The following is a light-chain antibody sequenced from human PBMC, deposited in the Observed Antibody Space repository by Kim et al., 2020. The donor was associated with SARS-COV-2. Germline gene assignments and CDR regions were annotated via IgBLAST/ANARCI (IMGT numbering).Light chain of an antibody. CDR3: QQYQQYDISGGIT. CDR2: GAS. J-gene: IGKJ5*01. Sequence: KATCSCMASQSVTNNYVAWYQQKRGLPPRLLIFGASSSAIGIPDRFTGSGSGTDFTLTISRLVPEDYAVYYCQQYQQYDISGGITFGQGTRLEIK. V-gene: IGKV3-20*01. CDR1: QSVTNNY.